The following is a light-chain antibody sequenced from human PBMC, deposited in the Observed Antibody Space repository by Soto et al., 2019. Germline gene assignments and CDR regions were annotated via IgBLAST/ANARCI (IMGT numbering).Light chain of an antibody. V-gene: IGKV3-11*01. CDR1: QSVSTY. Sequence: DIVLTQSPATLSLSPGERATLSCRASQSVSTYLAWYQQKPGQAPRLLIYAASNRATGIPARFSGSGSGTDFTLTISSLEPEDFAVYYCQQRTNWPRTFGPGTKVEIK. J-gene: IGKJ1*01. CDR3: QQRTNWPRT. CDR2: AAS.